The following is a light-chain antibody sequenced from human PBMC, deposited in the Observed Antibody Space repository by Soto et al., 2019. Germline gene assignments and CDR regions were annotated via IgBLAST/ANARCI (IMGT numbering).Light chain of an antibody. Sequence: IQMTQSPSSLSASVGDTVTITCRASQIISNYLNWYQQKPGKVPNLLIYAASNLQGGVPSRFTGSASGTDFTLTISSLQPEDFATYYCQQSYDTPRTFGQGTKVEIK. J-gene: IGKJ1*01. V-gene: IGKV1-39*01. CDR3: QQSYDTPRT. CDR2: AAS. CDR1: QIISNY.